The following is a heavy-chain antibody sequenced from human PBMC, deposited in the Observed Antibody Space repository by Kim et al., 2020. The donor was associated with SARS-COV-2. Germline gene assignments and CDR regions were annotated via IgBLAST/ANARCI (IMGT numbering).Heavy chain of an antibody. Sequence: PSLMSRVTISVDTSKNQFSLKLSSVTAADTAVYYCARDQEYSGYDSGFDPWGQGTLVTVSS. J-gene: IGHJ5*02. V-gene: IGHV4-59*01. D-gene: IGHD5-12*01. CDR3: ARDQEYSGYDSGFDP.